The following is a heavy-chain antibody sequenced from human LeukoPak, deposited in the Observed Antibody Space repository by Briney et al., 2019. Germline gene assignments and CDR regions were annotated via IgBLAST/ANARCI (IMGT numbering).Heavy chain of an antibody. V-gene: IGHV3-7*05. CDR1: GFTFINYW. D-gene: IGHD5-24*01. CDR3: ARASNPWLQLS. Sequence: GGSLRLSCAASGFTFINYWMIWVRQAPGKGLGWVGHIKQDGSEKQYADSVRGRFTISRDNAQTSLYLQMNSPRAEDTAVYYCARASNPWLQLSWGQGTLVTVSS. J-gene: IGHJ5*02. CDR2: IKQDGSEK.